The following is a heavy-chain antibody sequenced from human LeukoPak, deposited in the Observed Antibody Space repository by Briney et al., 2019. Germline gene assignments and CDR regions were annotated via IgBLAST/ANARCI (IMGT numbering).Heavy chain of an antibody. Sequence: GGSLRLSCAASGFTFSNYWMGWVRQAPGKGLEWVANIKQDGSEKRYVDSVKGRFTISRDNAKNSLYLQMNSLRAEDTAVYYCARDQAAAGNFDYWGQGTLVTVSS. J-gene: IGHJ4*02. V-gene: IGHV3-7*01. CDR2: IKQDGSEK. CDR3: ARDQAAAGNFDY. CDR1: GFTFSNYW. D-gene: IGHD6-13*01.